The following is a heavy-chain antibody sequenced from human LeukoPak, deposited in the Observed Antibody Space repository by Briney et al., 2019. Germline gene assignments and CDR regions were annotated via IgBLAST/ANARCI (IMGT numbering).Heavy chain of an antibody. D-gene: IGHD6-19*01. V-gene: IGHV4-39*01. CDR2: IYYSGST. J-gene: IGHJ4*02. Sequence: SQSLSLTWTVEGRSISSSSYCWGWIRHPPGKGLEWIGSIYYSGSTYSNPALKSRVTISVDTSKNQFSLKLSSVTAADTAVYYCARVGSSGWYDYWGQGTLVTVSS. CDR1: GRSISSSSYC. CDR3: ARVGSSGWYDY.